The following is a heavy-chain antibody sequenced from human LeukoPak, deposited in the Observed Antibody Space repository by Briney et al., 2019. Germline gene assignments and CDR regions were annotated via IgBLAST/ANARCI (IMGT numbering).Heavy chain of an antibody. V-gene: IGHV1-2*02. D-gene: IGHD6-13*01. CDR2: INPNSGGT. Sequence: ASVKVSCKASGYTFTGYYMHWVRQAPGQGLEWMGWINPNSGGTNYAQKFQGRVTMTRDTSIGTAYMELSRLRSDDTAVYYCARALAAAGTDPTYYFDYWGQGTLVTVSS. CDR3: ARALAAAGTDPTYYFDY. J-gene: IGHJ4*02. CDR1: GYTFTGYY.